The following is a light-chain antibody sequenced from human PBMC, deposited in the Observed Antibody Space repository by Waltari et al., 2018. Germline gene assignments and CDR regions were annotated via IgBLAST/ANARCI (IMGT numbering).Light chain of an antibody. CDR3: QQYYSSPKT. V-gene: IGKV3-20*01. CDR2: GAS. CDR1: QSVSNSN. J-gene: IGKJ1*01. Sequence: EIVLTQSPDTLSLSPGERATVSCRASQSVSNSNLAWYQQRPGQAPRLLIYGASNRATGIPDRFSGSESGTDFTLTISSLEPEDFAVYYCQQYYSSPKTFGQGTKVDIK.